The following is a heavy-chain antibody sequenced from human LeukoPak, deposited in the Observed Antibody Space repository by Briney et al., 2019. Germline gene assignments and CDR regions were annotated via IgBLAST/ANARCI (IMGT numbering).Heavy chain of an antibody. V-gene: IGHV3-7*01. J-gene: IGHJ6*04. CDR2: IKQDGSEK. CDR3: AELGITMIGGV. D-gene: IGHD3-10*02. Sequence: GGSLRLSCAASGFTFTDYAMTWARQAPGKGLEWVANIKQDGSEKYYVDSVKGRFTISRDNAKNSLYLQMNSLRAEDTAVYYCAELGITMIGGVWGKGTTVTISS. CDR1: GFTFTDYA.